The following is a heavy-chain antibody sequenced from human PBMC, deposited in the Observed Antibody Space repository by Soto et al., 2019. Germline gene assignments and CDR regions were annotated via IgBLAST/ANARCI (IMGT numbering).Heavy chain of an antibody. CDR1: GGSISSGGYY. D-gene: IGHD3-10*01. J-gene: IGHJ4*02. CDR3: ARYGSGTYYPTTFDY. Sequence: QMQLQESGPGLVKPSQTLSLTCTVSGGSISSGGYYWSWIRQHPGKGLECIGYIYYSGSTYYNPSLKSRVTRSVDTSENQFSLKLSSVTAAATAVYYCARYGSGTYYPTTFDYWGQGTLVTVSS. V-gene: IGHV4-31*03. CDR2: IYYSGST.